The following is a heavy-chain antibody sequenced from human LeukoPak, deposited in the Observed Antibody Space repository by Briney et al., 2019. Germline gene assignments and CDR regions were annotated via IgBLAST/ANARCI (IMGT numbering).Heavy chain of an antibody. CDR1: GGSISSSSYY. Sequence: SETLSLTCTVSGGSISSSSYYWGWIRQPPGKGLEWIGSIYYSGSTYYNPSLKSRVTISVDTSKNQFSLKLSSVTAADTAVYYCARGDIVVVPAAMMAWGAWFDPWGQGTLVTVSS. CDR3: ARGDIVVVPAAMMAWGAWFDP. CDR2: IYYSGST. V-gene: IGHV4-39*07. D-gene: IGHD2-2*01. J-gene: IGHJ5*02.